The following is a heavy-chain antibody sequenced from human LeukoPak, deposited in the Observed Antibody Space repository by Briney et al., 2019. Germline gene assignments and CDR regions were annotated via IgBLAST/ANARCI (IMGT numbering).Heavy chain of an antibody. Sequence: GGSLRLSWAASGFTFSSYGMHWVRQAPGKGLEWVAVISYDGSNKYYADSVKGRFTISRDNSKNTLYLQMNSLRAEDTAVYYCAKDTSAGYYDSSGSDYWGQGTLVTVSS. CDR1: GFTFSSYG. CDR3: AKDTSAGYYDSSGSDY. V-gene: IGHV3-30*18. D-gene: IGHD3-22*01. CDR2: ISYDGSNK. J-gene: IGHJ4*02.